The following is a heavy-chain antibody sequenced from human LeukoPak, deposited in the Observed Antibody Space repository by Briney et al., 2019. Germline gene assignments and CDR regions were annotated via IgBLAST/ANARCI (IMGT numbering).Heavy chain of an antibody. CDR1: GFTFSSYA. CDR2: IYSGGST. CDR3: ASCSEGSPLDY. Sequence: PGGSLRLSCAASGFTFSSYAMHWVRQAPGKGLEWVSVIYSGGSTYYADSVKGRFTISRDNSKNTLYLQMNSLRAEDTAVYYCASCSEGSPLDYWGQGTLVTVSS. V-gene: IGHV3-53*01. D-gene: IGHD3-10*01. J-gene: IGHJ4*02.